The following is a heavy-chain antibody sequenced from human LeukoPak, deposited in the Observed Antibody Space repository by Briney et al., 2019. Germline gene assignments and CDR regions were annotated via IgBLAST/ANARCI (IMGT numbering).Heavy chain of an antibody. Sequence: ASVKVSCKASGYTFTDYYIHWVRQAPGQGLEWMGWINPNSGGTNYAQKFQGRVTITRNTSISTAYMELSSLRSEDTAVYYCARGRIAFDIWGQGTMVTVSS. J-gene: IGHJ3*02. CDR1: GYTFTDYY. CDR3: ARGRIAFDI. V-gene: IGHV1-2*02. D-gene: IGHD2-15*01. CDR2: INPNSGGT.